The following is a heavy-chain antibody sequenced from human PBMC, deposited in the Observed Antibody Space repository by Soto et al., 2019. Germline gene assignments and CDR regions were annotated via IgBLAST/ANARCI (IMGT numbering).Heavy chain of an antibody. Sequence: SETLSLTCAVYGGSSSGYYWSWIRQPPGKGLEWIGEINHSGSTNYNPSLKSRVTISVDTSKNQFSLKLSSVTAADTAVYYCARAYDFWSGYYFGSYYYYGMDVWGQGTTVTVSS. J-gene: IGHJ6*02. CDR1: GGSSSGYY. CDR2: INHSGST. V-gene: IGHV4-34*01. D-gene: IGHD3-3*01. CDR3: ARAYDFWSGYYFGSYYYYGMDV.